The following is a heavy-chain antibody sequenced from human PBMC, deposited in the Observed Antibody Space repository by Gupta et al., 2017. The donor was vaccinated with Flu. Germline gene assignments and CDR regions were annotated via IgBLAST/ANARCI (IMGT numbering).Heavy chain of an antibody. CDR2: INPNSGGT. V-gene: IGHV1-2*02. Sequence: QVQLVQSGAEVKKPGASVKVSCKASGYPFTAPYVHWVRQAPGQGLEWMGWINPNSGGTNYGQKFQGRVTMTRDTSINTAYMELSRLRSDDTAVYYCARQVVPPGDYYYYYDMDVWGQGTTVTVSS. CDR1: GYPFTAPY. CDR3: ARQVVPPGDYYYYYDMDV. J-gene: IGHJ6*02. D-gene: IGHD2-2*01.